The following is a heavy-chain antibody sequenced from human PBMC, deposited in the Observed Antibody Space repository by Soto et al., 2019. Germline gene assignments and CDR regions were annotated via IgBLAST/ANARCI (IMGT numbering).Heavy chain of an antibody. J-gene: IGHJ4*02. CDR2: ITTYNGNR. Sequence: QVQLVQSGPEVKNPGASVKVSCKASGYTFKNYGIKWVRQAPGQGREWGGWITTYNGNRYSAEKFQGRVTMTTDTSTSTTYMELKSLTSDDTGVYYCARDAQPKGVAADGASDYWGQGTLVTVSS. D-gene: IGHD6-19*01. CDR3: ARDAQPKGVAADGASDY. CDR1: GYTFKNYG. V-gene: IGHV1-18*01.